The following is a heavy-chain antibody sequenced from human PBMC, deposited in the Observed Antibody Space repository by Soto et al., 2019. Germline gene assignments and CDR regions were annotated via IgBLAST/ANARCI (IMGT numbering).Heavy chain of an antibody. V-gene: IGHV3-23*01. Sequence: EVQLLESGGGLVQPGGSLRLSCAASGFTFGNYVMSWVRQAPRKGLEWVSAIGGRGGSTFYADSVKGRFTISRDTSKNTLYLLLNSRRAEATAIYCCARRHAQDCGFDYWGHGSLVTVSS. CDR2: IGGRGGST. CDR3: ARRHAQDCGFDY. J-gene: IGHJ4*01. D-gene: IGHD2-21*02. CDR1: GFTFGNYV.